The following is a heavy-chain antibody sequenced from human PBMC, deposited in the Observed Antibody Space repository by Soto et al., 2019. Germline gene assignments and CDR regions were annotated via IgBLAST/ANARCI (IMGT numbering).Heavy chain of an antibody. D-gene: IGHD6-19*01. CDR3: ARPADNSGWFYFDY. CDR1: GGSIGSGGYY. Sequence: SETLSLTCTVSGGSIGSGGYYWSWIRQHPGKGLEWIGYIYYSGSTYYNPSLKSRVTISVDTSKNQFSLKLSSVTAADTAVYYCARPADNSGWFYFDYWGQGTLVTVSS. CDR2: IYYSGST. V-gene: IGHV4-31*03. J-gene: IGHJ4*02.